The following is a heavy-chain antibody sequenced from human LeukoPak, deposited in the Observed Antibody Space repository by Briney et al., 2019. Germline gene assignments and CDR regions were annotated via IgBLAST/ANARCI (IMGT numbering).Heavy chain of an antibody. Sequence: ASVKVSCKASEGTFSSYAISWVRQAPGQGLEWMGGIIPIFGTANYAQKFQGRVTITTDESTSTAYMELSSLRSEDTAVYYCARLIDDCSGGSCYRPNYYYYMDVWGKGTTVTVSS. CDR1: EGTFSSYA. J-gene: IGHJ6*03. CDR3: ARLIDDCSGGSCYRPNYYYYMDV. CDR2: IIPIFGTA. D-gene: IGHD2-15*01. V-gene: IGHV1-69*05.